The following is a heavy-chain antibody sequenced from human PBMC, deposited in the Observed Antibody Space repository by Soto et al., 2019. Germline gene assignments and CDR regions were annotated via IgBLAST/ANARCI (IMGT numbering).Heavy chain of an antibody. CDR3: ARRGASATLDQ. CDR1: GDTFTTYD. V-gene: IGHV1-8*01. J-gene: IGHJ4*02. CDR2: MNPNSGYA. Sequence: ASVKVSCKAPGDTFTTYDINWVRQATGQGLEWMGWMNPNSGYADYAQNFQGRVTMSRDTSIKTAYMELSHLKSEDTAVYYCARRGASATLDQWGQGTLVTVSS.